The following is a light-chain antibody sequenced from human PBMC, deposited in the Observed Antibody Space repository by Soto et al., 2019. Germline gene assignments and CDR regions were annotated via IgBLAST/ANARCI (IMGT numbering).Light chain of an antibody. V-gene: IGKV1-5*01. J-gene: IGKJ2*01. Sequence: DIQLTQSPSTLSASVGDRVTITCRASQSFSSWLAWYQQKPGKAPKLLIYDASNLESGVPSRFSGSGSGTEFTLTISSLQPDDFATHYCQQCNSPYTFGQGTKLEIK. CDR1: QSFSSW. CDR2: DAS. CDR3: QQCNSPYT.